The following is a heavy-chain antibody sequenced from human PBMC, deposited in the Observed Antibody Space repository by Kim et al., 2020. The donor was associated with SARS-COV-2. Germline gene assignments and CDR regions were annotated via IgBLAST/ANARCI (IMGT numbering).Heavy chain of an antibody. CDR2: ITANGGQA. Sequence: GGSLRLSCAASGFTFSSILMSWFRQAPGMGLEWVASITANGGQAFYADSVKGRFTISRDNSRNTLYLQMNSLRAEDTAMYFCAKNEHWGQGILATVSS. D-gene: IGHD1-1*01. CDR3: AKNEH. V-gene: IGHV3-23*01. J-gene: IGHJ4*02. CDR1: GFTFSSIL.